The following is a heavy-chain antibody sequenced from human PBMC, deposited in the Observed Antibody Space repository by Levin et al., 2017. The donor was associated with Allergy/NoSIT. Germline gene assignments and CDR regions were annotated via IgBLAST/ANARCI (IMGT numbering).Heavy chain of an antibody. D-gene: IGHD4-17*01. J-gene: IGHJ4*02. V-gene: IGHV1-2*02. Sequence: ASVKVSCKASGYTFTSYYMHWVRQAPGQGLEWMGWINPNSGGTNYAQKFQGRVTMTRDTSISTAYMELSRLRSDDTAVYYCARASGDYTFPDYWGQGTLVTVSS. CDR2: INPNSGGT. CDR1: GYTFTSYY. CDR3: ARASGDYTFPDY.